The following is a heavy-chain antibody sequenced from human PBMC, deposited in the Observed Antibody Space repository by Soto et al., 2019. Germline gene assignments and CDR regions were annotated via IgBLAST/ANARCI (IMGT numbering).Heavy chain of an antibody. CDR3: ARSRLGVRGVISYYYYGMDV. CDR1: GFTFSSYS. J-gene: IGHJ6*02. V-gene: IGHV3-21*01. CDR2: ISSSSSYI. D-gene: IGHD3-10*01. Sequence: EVQLVESGGGLVKPGGSLRLSCVASGFTFSSYSMNWVRQAPGKGLEWVSSISSSSSYIYYADSVKGRFTISRDNAKNSLYLQMNSRRAEDTAVYYCARSRLGVRGVISYYYYGMDVWGQGATVTVSS.